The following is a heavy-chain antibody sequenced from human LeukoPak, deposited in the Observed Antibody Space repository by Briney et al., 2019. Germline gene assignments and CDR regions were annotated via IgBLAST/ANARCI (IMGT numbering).Heavy chain of an antibody. Sequence: PSETLSLTCAVYGGSFSGYYWSWIRQPPGKGLEWIGEINHSGSTNYNPSLKSRVTISVDTSKNQFSLKLSSVTAADTAVYYCARSGQQLAFDYWGQGTLVTVSS. D-gene: IGHD6-13*01. CDR1: GGSFSGYY. V-gene: IGHV4-34*01. J-gene: IGHJ4*02. CDR3: ARSGQQLAFDY. CDR2: INHSGST.